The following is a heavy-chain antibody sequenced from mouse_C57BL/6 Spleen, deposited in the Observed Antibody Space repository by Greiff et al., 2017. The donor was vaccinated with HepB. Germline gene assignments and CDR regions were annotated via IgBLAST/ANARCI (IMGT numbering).Heavy chain of an antibody. CDR3: VGHDRRDWYFDV. V-gene: IGHV10-1*01. CDR1: GFSFNTYA. J-gene: IGHJ1*03. CDR2: IRSKSNNYAT. Sequence: EVHLVESGGGLVQPKGSLKLSCAASGFSFNTYAMNWVRQAPGKGLEWVARIRSKSNNYATYYADSVKDRFTISRDDSESMLYLQMNNLKTEDTAIYYCVGHDRRDWYFDVWGTGTTVTVSS. D-gene: IGHD3-3*01.